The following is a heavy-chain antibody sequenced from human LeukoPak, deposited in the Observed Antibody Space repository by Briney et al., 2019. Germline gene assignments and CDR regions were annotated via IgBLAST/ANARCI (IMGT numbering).Heavy chain of an antibody. CDR3: ARGGYGSGWDYMDV. V-gene: IGHV4-34*01. J-gene: IGHJ6*03. D-gene: IGHD3-10*01. Sequence: SETLSLTCAVYGGSFSGYYWNWIRQPPGKGLEWIGGINHSGNTNYNPSLKSRVTISVDTSKNQFSLKLSSVTAADTAVYYCARGGYGSGWDYMDVWGKGTTVTVSS. CDR2: INHSGNT. CDR1: GGSFSGYY.